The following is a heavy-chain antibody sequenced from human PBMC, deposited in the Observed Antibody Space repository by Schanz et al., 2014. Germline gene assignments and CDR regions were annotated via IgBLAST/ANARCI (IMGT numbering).Heavy chain of an antibody. CDR3: ARGRGCYDY. CDR1: GYTFTSYS. V-gene: IGHV1-69*10. D-gene: IGHD2-21*01. J-gene: IGHJ4*02. Sequence: QVQLVQSGAEVKKPGASVKVSCKASGYTFTSYSIHWVRQAPGQGLEWMGWINPILGIANYAQNFQGRVTITADKSTSTAYMELSSLTSEDTAVHYSARGRGCYDYWGQGTLVTVSS. CDR2: INPILGIA.